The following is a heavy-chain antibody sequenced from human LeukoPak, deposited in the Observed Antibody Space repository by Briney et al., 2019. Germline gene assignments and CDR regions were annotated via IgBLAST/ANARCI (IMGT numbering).Heavy chain of an antibody. CDR2: IYYSGAT. V-gene: IGHV4-59*01. CDR1: GGSISSYY. J-gene: IGHJ4*02. D-gene: IGHD5-12*01. CDR3: AREITLTGYKYGLGFNY. Sequence: SETLSLTCTVSGGSISSYYWSWIRQSPGMGLEWIGSIYYSGATDYNPSLKSRVTISADTSNNQFSLRLTSVTAADTAVYYCAREITLTGYKYGLGFNYWGQGTLVTVSS.